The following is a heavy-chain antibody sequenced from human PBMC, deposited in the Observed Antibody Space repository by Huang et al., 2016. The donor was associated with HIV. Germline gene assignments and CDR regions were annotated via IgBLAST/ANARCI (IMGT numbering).Heavy chain of an antibody. D-gene: IGHD2-2*03. CDR2: GYFLGNP. CDR3: AREVRSVDTDRPDGYYYRGLDV. Sequence: QLRESGPGLVTPSETLSLTCSASGTSMTSSTFYWGWFRQPPGRGLEWIGWGYFLGNPAYNPSLKSLVTISIETANKQYSRRLTSVTAADTAVYFCAREVRSVDTDRPDGYYYRGLDVWGQGTTVIVSS. V-gene: IGHV4-39*02. J-gene: IGHJ6*02. CDR1: GTSMTSSTFY.